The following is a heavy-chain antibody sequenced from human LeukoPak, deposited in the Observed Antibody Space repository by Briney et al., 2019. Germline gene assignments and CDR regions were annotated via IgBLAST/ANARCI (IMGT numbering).Heavy chain of an antibody. D-gene: IGHD5-24*01. V-gene: IGHV3-74*01. J-gene: IGHJ4*02. Sequence: PGGSLRLSCAASGFTFSDYYMHWVRQAAGKGLVWVSRIKPDGSETNYADSVKGRFTISRDNAKNTLYLQMNSLRAEDTGVHYCARDRDGYSLWGQGTLVTVSS. CDR3: ARDRDGYSL. CDR1: GFTFSDYY. CDR2: IKPDGSET.